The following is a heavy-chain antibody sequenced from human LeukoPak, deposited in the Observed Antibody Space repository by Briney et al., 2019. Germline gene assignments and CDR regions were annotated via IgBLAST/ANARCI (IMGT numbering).Heavy chain of an antibody. V-gene: IGHV5-51*01. J-gene: IGHJ3*02. CDR1: GYSFSKFW. CDR2: IYPGDSDT. CDR3: ASSKGVDTAMDDAFDI. Sequence: PGESLKISCKGSGYSFSKFWIGWVRQMPGKGLEWMGIIYPGDSDTRYSPSFQGQVTISADKSISTAYLQWSSLKASDTAMYYCASSKGVDTAMDDAFDIWGQGTMVTVSS. D-gene: IGHD5-18*01.